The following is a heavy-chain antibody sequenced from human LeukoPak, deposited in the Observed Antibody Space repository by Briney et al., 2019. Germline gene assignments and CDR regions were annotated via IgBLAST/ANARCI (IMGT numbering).Heavy chain of an antibody. J-gene: IGHJ4*02. Sequence: GGSLRLSCAASGFTLSSYSMHWVRQAPGQGLEGVSYTSSSSSTIYYADSVKGRFTISRDNAKNSLYLQMKILRGEDTALYYLSGRYRAMGLPGVYFDYWGQGTLVSVSS. D-gene: IGHD2-2*01. V-gene: IGHV3-48*01. CDR2: TSSSSSTI. CDR3: SGRYRAMGLPGVYFDY. CDR1: GFTLSSYS.